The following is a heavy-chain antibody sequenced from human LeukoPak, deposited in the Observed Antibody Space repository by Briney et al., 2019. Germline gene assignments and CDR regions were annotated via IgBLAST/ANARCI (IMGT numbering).Heavy chain of an antibody. V-gene: IGHV3-74*01. CDR2: IKSDGGT. CDR1: GFTFSTYW. Sequence: GGSLRLSCAASGFTFSTYWMHWVRQAPGKGLVWVSRIKSDGGTNCADSVKGRFTISRDNAKKTVSLQMNSLRPEDTGVYYCARAPSEIGGYYPEYFRHWGQGTLVTVSS. D-gene: IGHD3-22*01. J-gene: IGHJ1*01. CDR3: ARAPSEIGGYYPEYFRH.